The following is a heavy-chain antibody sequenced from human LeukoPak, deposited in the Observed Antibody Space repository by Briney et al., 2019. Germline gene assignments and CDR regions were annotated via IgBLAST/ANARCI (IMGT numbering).Heavy chain of an antibody. CDR3: ARARTTVVTRDAFDI. CDR1: GFTFSRYW. J-gene: IGHJ3*02. V-gene: IGHV3-21*01. Sequence: GGSLRLSCAASGFTFSRYWMSWVRQAPGKGLEWVSSISSSSSYIYYADSVKGRFTISRDNAKNSLYLQMNSLRAEDTAVYYCARARTTVVTRDAFDIWGQGTMVTVSS. D-gene: IGHD4-23*01. CDR2: ISSSSSYI.